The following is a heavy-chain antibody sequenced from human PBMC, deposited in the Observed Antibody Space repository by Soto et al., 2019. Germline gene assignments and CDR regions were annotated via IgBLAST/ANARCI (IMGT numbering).Heavy chain of an antibody. J-gene: IGHJ6*02. CDR3: ARVITFGGVIVMDYYGMDV. CDR1: GYSFTSYW. D-gene: IGHD3-16*02. Sequence: PGESLKISCKGSGYSFTSYWIGWVRQMPGKGLEWMGIIYPGDSDTRYSPSFQSQVTISADKSISTAYLQWSSLKASDTAMYYCARVITFGGVIVMDYYGMDVWGQGTTVTVSS. CDR2: IYPGDSDT. V-gene: IGHV5-51*01.